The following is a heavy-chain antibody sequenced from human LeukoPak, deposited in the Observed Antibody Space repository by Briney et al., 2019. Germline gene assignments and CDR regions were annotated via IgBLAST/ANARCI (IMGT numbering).Heavy chain of an antibody. V-gene: IGHV3-74*01. J-gene: IGHJ4*02. Sequence: PGGSLRLSCAASGFTFSSYWMHWVRQAPGKGLVWVSRINSDGSSTSYADSVKGRFTISRDNAKNTLYLQMNSLRAEDTAVYYCARRLAYCSGGSCYSGYDYWGQGTLVTVSS. CDR1: GFTFSSYW. CDR3: ARRLAYCSGGSCYSGYDY. D-gene: IGHD2-15*01. CDR2: INSDGSST.